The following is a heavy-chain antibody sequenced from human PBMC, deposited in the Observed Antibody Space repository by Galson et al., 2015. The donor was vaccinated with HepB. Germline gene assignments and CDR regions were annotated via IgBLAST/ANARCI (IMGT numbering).Heavy chain of an antibody. CDR2: LYWDEDR. CDR3: AHIGFGHNYEYGYYYYYYMDV. J-gene: IGHJ6*03. CDR1: GFSVNASGVG. V-gene: IGHV2-5*02. Sequence: PALVKPTQTLTLTCTFSGFSVNASGVGVGWIRQPPGKALEWLALLYWDEDRRYSPSLKSRLTITKDPSKNQVVLRMANMDPVDSATYFCAHIGFGHNYEYGYYYYYYMDVWGKRTTVTVSS. D-gene: IGHD5-18*01.